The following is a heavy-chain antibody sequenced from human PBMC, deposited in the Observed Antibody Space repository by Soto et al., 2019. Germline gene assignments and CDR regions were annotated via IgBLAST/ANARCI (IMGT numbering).Heavy chain of an antibody. CDR1: GYTFTGYY. CDR3: ARDARRYYGSGSYYDY. D-gene: IGHD3-10*01. Sequence: ASVKVSCKASGYTFTGYYMHWVRQAPGQGLEWMGWINPNSGGTNYAQKFQGWVTMTRDTSISTAYMELSRLRSDDTAVYYCARDARRYYGSGSYYDYWGQGTLVTVSS. V-gene: IGHV1-2*04. CDR2: INPNSGGT. J-gene: IGHJ4*02.